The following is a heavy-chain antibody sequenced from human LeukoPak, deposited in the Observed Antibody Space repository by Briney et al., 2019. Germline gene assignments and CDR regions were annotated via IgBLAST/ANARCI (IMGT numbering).Heavy chain of an antibody. J-gene: IGHJ4*02. CDR2: IKQDGSEK. CDR3: ARTPRANLEWLPSFDY. Sequence: GGSLRLSCAASGFTLSSYWMTWVRRAPGKGLEWVANIKQDGSEKYYVDSVKGRFTISRDNAKNSLYLQMNSLRAEDTAVYYCARTPRANLEWLPSFDYWGQGTLVTVSS. D-gene: IGHD3-3*01. V-gene: IGHV3-7*03. CDR1: GFTLSSYW.